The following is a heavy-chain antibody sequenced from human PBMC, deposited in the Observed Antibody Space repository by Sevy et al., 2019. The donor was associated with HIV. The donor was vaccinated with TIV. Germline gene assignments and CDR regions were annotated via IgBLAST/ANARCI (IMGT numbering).Heavy chain of an antibody. D-gene: IGHD2-21*01. Sequence: GGSLRLSCAASGFTFSSYAMTWVRQAPGKGLEWVSIISGSDVEKYYEDSVKGRFTISRDKSKYTLYLQMKSLRDEDTAVYFCSSVQYCGGXXXXXYWGQXALVTVSS. J-gene: IGHJ4*02. CDR1: GFTFSSYA. CDR2: ISGSDVEK. V-gene: IGHV3-23*01. CDR3: SSVQYCGGXXXXXY.